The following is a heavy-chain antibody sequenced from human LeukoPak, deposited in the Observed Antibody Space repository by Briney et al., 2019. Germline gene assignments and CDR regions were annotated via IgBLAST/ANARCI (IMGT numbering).Heavy chain of an antibody. J-gene: IGHJ2*01. CDR3: ARDLGSGDYLRKYFDL. V-gene: IGHV3-21*06. Sequence: GGSLRLSCVGSGFTFSSYTVNWVRQAPGKRLEWVSSISSSSSFKQYADSAKGRFTISRDNAKNSLYLQMSGLRGEDTAVYYCARDLGSGDYLRKYFDLWGRGTLVAVSS. CDR1: GFTFSSYT. CDR2: ISSSSSFK. D-gene: IGHD4-17*01.